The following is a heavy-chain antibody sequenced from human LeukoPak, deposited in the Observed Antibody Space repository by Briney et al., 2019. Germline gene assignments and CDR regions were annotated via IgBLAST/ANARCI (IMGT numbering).Heavy chain of an antibody. Sequence: GGSLRLSCAASGFTFSDYYMSWIRQAPGKGLEWVSSISSSSSYIYYADSVKGRFTISRDNAKNSLYLQMNSLRAEDTAVYYCARTDYYGSGHHDYWGQGTLVTVSS. D-gene: IGHD3-10*01. CDR1: GFTFSDYY. V-gene: IGHV3-11*06. CDR3: ARTDYYGSGHHDY. CDR2: ISSSSSYI. J-gene: IGHJ4*02.